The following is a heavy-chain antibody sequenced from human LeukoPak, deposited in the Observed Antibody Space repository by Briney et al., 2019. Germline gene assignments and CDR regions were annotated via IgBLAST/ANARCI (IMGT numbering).Heavy chain of an antibody. D-gene: IGHD3-10*01. CDR3: ARASMVRGVIIVYYFDY. CDR1: GYTFTSYG. J-gene: IGHJ4*02. Sequence: GASVKVSCKASGYTFTSYGISWVRQAPGQGLEWMGWISAYNGNTNYAQKLQGRVTMTTDTSTSTAYMELRGLRSDDTAVYYCARASMVRGVIIVYYFDYWGQGALVTVSS. CDR2: ISAYNGNT. V-gene: IGHV1-18*01.